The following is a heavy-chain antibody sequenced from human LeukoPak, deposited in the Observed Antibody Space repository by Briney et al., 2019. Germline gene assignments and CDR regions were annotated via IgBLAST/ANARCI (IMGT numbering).Heavy chain of an antibody. Sequence: SETLSLTCAVYGGSFSGYYWSWIRQPPGKGLEWIGEINHSGSTNYNPSLKSRVTISVDTSKNQFSLKLSSVTAADTAVYYCARGEGDYWGQGTLVTVSS. CDR1: GGSFSGYY. CDR3: ARGEGDY. CDR2: INHSGST. V-gene: IGHV4-34*01. J-gene: IGHJ4*02.